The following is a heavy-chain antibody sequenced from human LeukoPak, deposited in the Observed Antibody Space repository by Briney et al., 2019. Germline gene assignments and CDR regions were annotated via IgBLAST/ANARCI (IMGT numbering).Heavy chain of an antibody. CDR3: ARDVSHRLFYDSSGYYILFDY. D-gene: IGHD3-22*01. J-gene: IGHJ4*02. V-gene: IGHV1-18*01. CDR1: GYTFTSYD. CDR2: ISANNGNA. Sequence: GASVKVSCKASGYTFTSYDINWVRQATGQGLEWMGWISANNGNANYAQKLQGRVTMTRDTSTSTAYMELRSLRSDDTAVYYCARDVSHRLFYDSSGYYILFDYWGQGTLVTVSS.